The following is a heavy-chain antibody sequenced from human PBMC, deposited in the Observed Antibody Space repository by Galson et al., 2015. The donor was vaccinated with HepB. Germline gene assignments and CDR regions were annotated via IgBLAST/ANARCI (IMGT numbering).Heavy chain of an antibody. Sequence: QSGAEVKKPGESLTISCKGSGDRFPRYWIAWVRQKPGKGLEWMGIIYPSDSNTRYSPSFQGQVTISVDKSISTVYLQWSSLKASDTAMYYCARQYYYDSSGPFDYWGQVTLVTVSS. CDR1: GDRFPRYW. CDR3: ARQYYYDSSGPFDY. V-gene: IGHV5-51*01. D-gene: IGHD3-22*01. J-gene: IGHJ4*02. CDR2: IYPSDSNT.